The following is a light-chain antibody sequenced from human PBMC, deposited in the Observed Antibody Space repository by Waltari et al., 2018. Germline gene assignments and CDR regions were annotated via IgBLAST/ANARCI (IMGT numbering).Light chain of an antibody. CDR1: SRDVGGFNY. V-gene: IGLV2-14*03. J-gene: IGLJ2*01. CDR2: DGA. Sequence: QSALTQPVSGSGSPGQAITISCPGTSRDVGGFNYFAWYQQHPNKAPKVINDDGANPPVGVSSRSAGSSSGSTASLTTASLQTEDEDYYYCSSSTARSSLLFGGGTKVTVL. CDR3: SSSTARSSLL.